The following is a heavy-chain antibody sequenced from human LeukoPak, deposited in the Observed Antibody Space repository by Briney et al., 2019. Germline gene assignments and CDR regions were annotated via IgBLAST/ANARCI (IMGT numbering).Heavy chain of an antibody. CDR2: ISDRGPA. V-gene: IGHV4-30-2*01. J-gene: IGHJ5*01. D-gene: IGHD3-10*01. CDR3: ARSRQASGLLGS. CDR1: RGAITSGGYS. Sequence: SQTLSLTCTVSRGAITSGGYSWNWIRQPPGKGLEWIGYISDRGPAYYNPSLKSRFTISVDRPKNQFFFTVTSVTAADTAVYFCARSRQASGLLGSWGQGTLVAVSS.